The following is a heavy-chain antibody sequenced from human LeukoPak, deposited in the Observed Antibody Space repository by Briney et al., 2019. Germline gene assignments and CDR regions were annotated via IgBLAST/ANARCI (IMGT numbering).Heavy chain of an antibody. CDR2: ISAYNGNT. V-gene: IGHV1-18*01. CDR1: GYTFTSYG. CDR3: ARDWGSIKVITDY. J-gene: IGHJ4*02. D-gene: IGHD3-16*01. Sequence: ASVKVSCKASGYTFTSYGISWVRQAPGQGLEWMGWISAYNGNTNYAQKLQGRVTMTADTSTDTAYMELSSLRSDDTAVYYCARDWGSIKVITDYWGQGTLVTVSS.